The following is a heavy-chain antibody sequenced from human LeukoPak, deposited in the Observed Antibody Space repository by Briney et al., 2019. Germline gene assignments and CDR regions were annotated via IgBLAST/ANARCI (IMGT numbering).Heavy chain of an antibody. CDR1: GGSISSGDYY. V-gene: IGHV4-30-4*01. D-gene: IGHD2/OR15-2a*01. J-gene: IGHJ4*02. Sequence: SETLSLTCTVSGGSISSGDYYWSWIRQPPGKGLEWIGYIYYSGSTYYNPSLKSRVTISVDTSKNQFSLKLSSVTAADTAVYYCARTHDYFYYFDYWGQGTLVTVSS. CDR3: ARTHDYFYYFDY. CDR2: IYYSGST.